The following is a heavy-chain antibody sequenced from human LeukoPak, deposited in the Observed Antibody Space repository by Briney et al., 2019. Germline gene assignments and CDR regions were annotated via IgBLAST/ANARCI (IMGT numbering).Heavy chain of an antibody. D-gene: IGHD5-18*01. J-gene: IGHJ4*02. V-gene: IGHV3-30*02. CDR3: AKDLGYSYGYGGDY. CDR2: MQYDGINK. CDR1: GFPFSSFG. Sequence: GGSLRLSCAASGFPFSSFGMHWVRQSPGKGLEWVAFMQYDGINKYYADSVKGRFTISRDNSKNTLYLQMNSLRAEDTAVYYCAKDLGYSYGYGGDYWGQGTLVTVSS.